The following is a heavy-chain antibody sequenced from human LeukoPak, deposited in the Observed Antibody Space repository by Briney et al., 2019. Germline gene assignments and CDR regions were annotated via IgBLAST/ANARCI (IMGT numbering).Heavy chain of an antibody. D-gene: IGHD1-26*01. J-gene: IGHJ3*02. Sequence: EASVKVSCKASGGTFSSYAISWVRQAPGQGREWMGGIIPIFGTANYAQKFQGRVTITADKSTSTAYMELSSLRSEDTAVYYCARGPWWELLDFGVDAFDIWGQGTMVTVSS. V-gene: IGHV1-69*06. CDR3: ARGPWWELLDFGVDAFDI. CDR2: IIPIFGTA. CDR1: GGTFSSYA.